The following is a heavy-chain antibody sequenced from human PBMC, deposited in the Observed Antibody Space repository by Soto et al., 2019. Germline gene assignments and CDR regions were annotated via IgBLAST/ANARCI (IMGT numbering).Heavy chain of an antibody. V-gene: IGHV1-24*01. CDR1: GYTLSELS. J-gene: IGHJ6*02. CDR3: ATGPVRGVAYYYYGMDV. Sequence: XSVKVSYKVFGYTLSELSMHWGRQAPGKGLEWIGGFDPEDGETIYAQKFQGRVTMTEDTSTDTAYMELSSLRSEDTAVYYCATGPVRGVAYYYYGMDVWGQRTTVTVS. CDR2: FDPEDGET. D-gene: IGHD3-10*01.